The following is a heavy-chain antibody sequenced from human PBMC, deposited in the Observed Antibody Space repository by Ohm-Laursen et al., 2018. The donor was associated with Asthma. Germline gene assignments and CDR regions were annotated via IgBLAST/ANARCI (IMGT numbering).Heavy chain of an antibody. D-gene: IGHD1-26*01. J-gene: IGHJ1*01. CDR2: ISGNGGGI. V-gene: IGHV3-23*01. CDR1: GFSFGTFA. CDR3: ARIGPEWELPGREYSLHH. Sequence: SLRLSCTASGFSFGTFAMSWVRQPPGKGLEFVSDISGNGGGITNADSVKGRFTISRDNSKNTVYLQMNSLRAEDTALYYCARIGPEWELPGREYSLHHWGEGTLVTVSS.